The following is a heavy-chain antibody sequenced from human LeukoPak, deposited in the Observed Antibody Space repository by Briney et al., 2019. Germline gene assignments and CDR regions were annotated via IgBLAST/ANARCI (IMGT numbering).Heavy chain of an antibody. CDR1: GFTFSDNA. Sequence: PGGSLRLSCAASGFTFSDNAMVWVRQAPAEGLEWVSSITTDGGSTYYADCVKGRFTISRDNSKNTLYPEMTGLRAEDTAVYYCASIHPWSDYWGQGTLVTVSS. D-gene: IGHD5-18*01. CDR2: ITTDGGST. J-gene: IGHJ4*02. CDR3: ASIHPWSDY. V-gene: IGHV3-23*01.